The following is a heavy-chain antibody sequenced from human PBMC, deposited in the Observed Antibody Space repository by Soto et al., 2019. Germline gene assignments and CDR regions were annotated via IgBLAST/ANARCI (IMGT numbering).Heavy chain of an antibody. J-gene: IGHJ4*02. V-gene: IGHV3-73*02. CDR2: IRSKANSYAT. D-gene: IGHD3-10*01. CDR3: TRLREVKYYGSGSYSLLGEYYFDY. CDR1: GFTFSGSA. Sequence: EVQLVESGGGLVQPGGSLKLSCAASGFTFSGSAMHWVRQASGKGLEWVGRIRSKANSYATAYAASVKGRFTISRDDSKNTAYLQMNSLKTEDTAVYYCTRLREVKYYGSGSYSLLGEYYFDYWGQGTLVTVSS.